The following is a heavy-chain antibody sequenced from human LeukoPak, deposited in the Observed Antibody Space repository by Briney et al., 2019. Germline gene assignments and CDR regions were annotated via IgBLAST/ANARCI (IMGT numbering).Heavy chain of an antibody. D-gene: IGHD3-10*01. CDR2: ISWNSGSI. CDR3: AKVGFGELWSYYYYYYMDV. J-gene: IGHJ6*03. V-gene: IGHV3-9*01. Sequence: GGSLRLSCAASGFTFDDYAMHWVRQAPGKGLEWVSGISWNSGSIGYADSVKGRFTISRDNSKNTLYLQMNRLRAEDTAVYYCAKVGFGELWSYYYYYYMDVWGKGTTVTISS. CDR1: GFTFDDYA.